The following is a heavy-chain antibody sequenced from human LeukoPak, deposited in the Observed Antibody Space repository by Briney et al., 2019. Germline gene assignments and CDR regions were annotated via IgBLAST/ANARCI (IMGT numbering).Heavy chain of an antibody. CDR2: INPNSGGT. V-gene: IGHV1-2*02. D-gene: IGHD2-15*01. CDR1: GYTFTGYY. CDR3: ARNSFSGGHLYDY. Sequence: ASVKISCKASGYTFTGYYMHWVRQAPGQGLEWMGWINPNSGGTNYAQKFQGRVTMTRDTSISTAYMELSRLRSDDTAVYYCARNSFSGGHLYDYWGQGTLVIVSS. J-gene: IGHJ4*02.